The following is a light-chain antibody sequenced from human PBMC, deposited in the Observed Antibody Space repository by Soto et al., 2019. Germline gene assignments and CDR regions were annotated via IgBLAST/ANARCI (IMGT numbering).Light chain of an antibody. Sequence: ALTQPASVSGSPGQSITISCTGTSSNVGSYKLVSWYQQHPGKAPKLMIFEVNKRPSGVSNRFSGSKSGNTASLTISGLKVEDEADYYCCSSGGSPTYVFGTGTKLTV. CDR3: CSSGGSPTYV. CDR2: EVN. CDR1: SSNVGSYKL. J-gene: IGLJ1*01. V-gene: IGLV2-23*02.